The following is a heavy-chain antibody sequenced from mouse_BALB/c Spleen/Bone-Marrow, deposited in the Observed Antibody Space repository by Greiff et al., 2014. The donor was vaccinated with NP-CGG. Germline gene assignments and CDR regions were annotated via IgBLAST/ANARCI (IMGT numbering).Heavy chain of an antibody. J-gene: IGHJ4*01. D-gene: IGHD1-2*01. CDR3: ASSPTATLYAMDY. CDR2: IRTKASGYTT. Sequence: EVHLVESGGGLVQPGVSLRLSCATSGFTFTDYYMNWVRQPPGKALEWLGFIRTKASGYTTEYSASVKGLFTISKDNSQTILYLQMNTLRSEDSATYYCASSPTATLYAMDYWGQGASVTVSS. V-gene: IGHV7-3*02. CDR1: GFTFTDYY.